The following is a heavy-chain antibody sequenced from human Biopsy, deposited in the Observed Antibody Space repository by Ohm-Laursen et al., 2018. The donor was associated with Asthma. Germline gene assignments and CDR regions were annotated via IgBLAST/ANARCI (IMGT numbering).Heavy chain of an antibody. D-gene: IGHD3-22*01. CDR3: ARAQDYYDSRGYYRSFDY. CDR1: GGSFTSGGYY. J-gene: IGHJ4*02. Sequence: SQTLSLTCTVSGGSFTSGGYYWTWIRQHPGKGLEWIGFIYYSGSTYYNPSLKSRDSISIDTSKNQFSLKLSSVTAADTAVYYCARAQDYYDSRGYYRSFDYWGQGTLVTVSS. V-gene: IGHV4-31*03. CDR2: IYYSGST.